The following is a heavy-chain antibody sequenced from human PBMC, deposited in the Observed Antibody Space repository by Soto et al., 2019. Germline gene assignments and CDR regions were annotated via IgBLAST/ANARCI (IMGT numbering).Heavy chain of an antibody. CDR3: AKDKNGYSSSWPNWFDP. CDR2: ISDSGGST. Sequence: GSLRLSCAASGFTFSSYAMTWVRQAPGKGLEWVSCISDSGGSTYYADSVKGRFTISRDNSKNTLYLQMNSLRAEDTAVYYCAKDKNGYSSSWPNWFDPWGQGTLVTVSS. J-gene: IGHJ5*02. D-gene: IGHD6-13*01. V-gene: IGHV3-23*01. CDR1: GFTFSSYA.